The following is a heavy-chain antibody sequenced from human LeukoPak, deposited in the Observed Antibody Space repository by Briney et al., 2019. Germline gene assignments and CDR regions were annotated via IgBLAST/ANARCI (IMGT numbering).Heavy chain of an antibody. V-gene: IGHV4-34*01. CDR3: ARGRVSYYDSSGYYYYGMDV. CDR2: INHSGST. J-gene: IGHJ6*02. D-gene: IGHD3-22*01. CDR1: GGSFSGYY. Sequence: SETLSLTCAVYGGSFSGYYWGWIRQPPGKGLEWIGEINHSGSTNYNPSLKSRVTISVDTSKNQFSLKLSSVTAADTAVYYCARGRVSYYDSSGYYYYGMDVWGQGTTVTVSS.